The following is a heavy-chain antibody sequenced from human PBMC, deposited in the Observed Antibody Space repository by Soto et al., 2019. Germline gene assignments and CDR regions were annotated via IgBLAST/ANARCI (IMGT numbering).Heavy chain of an antibody. J-gene: IGHJ5*02. CDR3: ATDGDPGYSFWSGPLGGGRFDP. Sequence: QVQLVQSGAEVKEPGSSVNVSCKTSGGTFGNTAVTWVRQVPGQGLEWIGGIVPLFGTANYAQKFRGRVLLTADESTSTAYMDLSSLRSDDTAIYYCATDGDPGYSFWSGPLGGGRFDPWGQGTLVNVSS. CDR1: GGTFGNTA. CDR2: IVPLFGTA. D-gene: IGHD3-3*01. V-gene: IGHV1-69*12.